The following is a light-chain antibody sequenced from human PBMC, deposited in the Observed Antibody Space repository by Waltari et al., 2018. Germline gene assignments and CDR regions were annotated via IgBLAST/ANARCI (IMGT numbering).Light chain of an antibody. V-gene: IGKV1-5*03. CDR3: QQYNSYSLLS. Sequence: DIPMTQSPSPLSASVGDRFTINCRASQSISNWLAWYQQKPGKAPKLLIYKAPTLESGVPSRFSGSGSGTEFTLTISSLQPDDFATYYCQQYNSYSLLSFGGGTKVEIK. CDR2: KAP. J-gene: IGKJ4*01. CDR1: QSISNW.